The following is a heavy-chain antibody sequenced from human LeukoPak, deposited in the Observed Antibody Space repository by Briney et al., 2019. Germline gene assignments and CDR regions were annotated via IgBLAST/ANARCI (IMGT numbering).Heavy chain of an antibody. V-gene: IGHV3-48*03. J-gene: IGHJ3*02. CDR3: ASSIVATIRGAFDI. D-gene: IGHD5-12*01. CDR2: ISSSGSTI. Sequence: GGSLRLSCAASGFTFSSYEMNWVRQAPGKGLEWVSYISSSGSTIYYADSVKGRFTISRDNAKNSLYLQMNSLRAEDTAVYYCASSIVATIRGAFDIWGQGTMVTVSS. CDR1: GFTFSSYE.